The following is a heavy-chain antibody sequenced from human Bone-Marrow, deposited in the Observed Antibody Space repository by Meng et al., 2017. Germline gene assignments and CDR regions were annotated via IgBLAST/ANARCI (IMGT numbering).Heavy chain of an antibody. CDR3: ARGPTTMAHDFDY. CDR2: INHSGST. V-gene: IGHV4-34*01. J-gene: IGHJ4*02. D-gene: IGHD4-11*01. Sequence: QGQLQQWGVGLLKPSETLSLTWVVSGGSCSDYYWSWIRQPPGKGLEWIGEINHSGSTNYNPSLESRATISVDTSQNNLSLKLSSVTAADSAVYYCARGPTTMAHDFDYWGQGTLVTVFS. CDR1: GGSCSDYY.